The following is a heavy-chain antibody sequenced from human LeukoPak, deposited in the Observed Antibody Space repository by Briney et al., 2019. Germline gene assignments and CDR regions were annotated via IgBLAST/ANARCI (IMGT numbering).Heavy chain of an antibody. V-gene: IGHV3-48*02. CDR2: ISSSSSTI. J-gene: IGHJ4*02. CDR1: GFTFSSYS. D-gene: IGHD3-3*01. CDR3: ARDPYDFWSGYYTGFDY. Sequence: GGSLRLSCAASGFTFSSYSMNWVRQAPGKGLEWVSYISSSSSTIYYADSVKGRFTISRDNAKNSLYLQMNSLRDEDTVVYYCARDPYDFWSGYYTGFDYWGQGTLVTVSS.